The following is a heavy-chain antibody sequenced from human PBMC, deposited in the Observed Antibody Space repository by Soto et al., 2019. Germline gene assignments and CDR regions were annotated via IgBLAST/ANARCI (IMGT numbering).Heavy chain of an antibody. CDR3: ARAVEGYYDSSGYYLGY. CDR1: GGTFSSYA. CDR2: IIPIFGTA. J-gene: IGHJ4*02. D-gene: IGHD3-22*01. V-gene: IGHV1-69*01. Sequence: QVQLVQSGAEVKKPGSSVKVSCKASGGTFSSYAISWVRQAPGQGLEWMGGIIPIFGTANYAQKFQDRVTITADESTSTAYMELSSLRSEDTAVYYCARAVEGYYDSSGYYLGYWGQGTLVTVSS.